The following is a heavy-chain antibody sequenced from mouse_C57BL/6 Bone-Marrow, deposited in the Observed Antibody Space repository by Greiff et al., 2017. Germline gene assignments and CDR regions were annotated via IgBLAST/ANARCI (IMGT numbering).Heavy chain of an antibody. CDR3: ARGEGYNVPPTDFDY. V-gene: IGHV1-81*01. D-gene: IGHD2-10*01. J-gene: IGHJ2*01. CDR1: GYTFTSYG. CDR2: IYPRSGNT. Sequence: QVQLKESGAELARPGASVTLSCKASGYTFTSYGISWVKQRTGQGLEWIGEIYPRSGNTYYNEKFKGKATLTADKSSSTAYMELRSLTSEDSAVYFCARGEGYNVPPTDFDYWGQGTTLTVPS.